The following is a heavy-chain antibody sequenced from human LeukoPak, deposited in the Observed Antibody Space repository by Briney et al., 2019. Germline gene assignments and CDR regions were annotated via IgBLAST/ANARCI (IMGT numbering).Heavy chain of an antibody. CDR2: IYYSGST. Sequence: SETLSLTCTVSGGSISSSSYYWGWIRQPPGKGLEWIGSIYYSGSTYYNPSLKSRVTISVDRSKNQFSLKLSSVTAADTAVYYCARGGGLWFGELYFYFDYWGQGTLVTVSS. CDR1: GGSISSSSYY. CDR3: ARGGGLWFGELYFYFDY. D-gene: IGHD3-10*01. J-gene: IGHJ4*02. V-gene: IGHV4-39*07.